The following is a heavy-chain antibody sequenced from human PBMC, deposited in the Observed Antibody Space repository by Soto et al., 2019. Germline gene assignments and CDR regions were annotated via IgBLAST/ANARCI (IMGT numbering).Heavy chain of an antibody. V-gene: IGHV4-4*02. Sequence: QVHLQESGPGLVRPSGTLSLTCAVSGASIISTTSHNWWTWVRQPPGKGLEWIGEIYHTGSTNYNPALKXRXTXSXXKAKNQFSLKLTSVTAADTAVYYCARMVGATLVDFWGQGTLVTVSS. CDR3: ARMVGATLVDF. CDR1: GASIISTTSHNW. J-gene: IGHJ4*02. D-gene: IGHD1-26*01. CDR2: IYHTGST.